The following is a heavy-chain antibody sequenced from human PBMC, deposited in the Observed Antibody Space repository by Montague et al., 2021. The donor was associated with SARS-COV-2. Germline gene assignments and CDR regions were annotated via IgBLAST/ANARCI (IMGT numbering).Heavy chain of an antibody. Sequence: SETLSLTCAVYGGSFSGYYWNWIRQPPGKGLELIGEINHSGSTNYNPSLKIRVTISVDTSNNQFSLKLTSVTAADTAVYYCAIGPTNNIGMVATRLDYWGQGTLVTVSS. CDR3: AIGPTNNIGMVATRLDY. CDR1: GGSFSGYY. V-gene: IGHV4-34*01. D-gene: IGHD5-12*01. J-gene: IGHJ4*02. CDR2: INHSGST.